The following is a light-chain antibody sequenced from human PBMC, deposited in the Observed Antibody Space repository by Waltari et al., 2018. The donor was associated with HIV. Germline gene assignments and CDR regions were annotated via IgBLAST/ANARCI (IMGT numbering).Light chain of an antibody. V-gene: IGKV3D-15*01. Sequence: DILLTQSPATISVSPGGRVTVSCRASQNVDDKFALYQQKPVQSPRLLIYHSSVRAAGVPTRFGGAGSATNFTLTITSLQSEDFALYFCQQYHHWPPLTFGGGSRVELK. CDR1: QNVDDK. J-gene: IGKJ4*01. CDR2: HSS. CDR3: QQYHHWPPLT.